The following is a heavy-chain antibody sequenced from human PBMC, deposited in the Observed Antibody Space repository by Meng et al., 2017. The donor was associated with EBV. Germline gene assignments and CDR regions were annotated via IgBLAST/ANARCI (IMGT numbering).Heavy chain of an antibody. J-gene: IGHJ4*02. CDR3: ARVGIAVAGTGDY. D-gene: IGHD6-19*01. CDR1: GYTFTGYY. CDR2: INPNSGGT. Sequence: QGQLVRFGAEGKEPGASVTVSCKASGYTFTGYYMHWGRQAPGQGLEWMGRINPNSGGTNYAQKFQGRVTMTRDTSISTAYMELSRLRSDDTAVYYCARVGIAVAGTGDYWGQGTLVTVSS. V-gene: IGHV1-2*06.